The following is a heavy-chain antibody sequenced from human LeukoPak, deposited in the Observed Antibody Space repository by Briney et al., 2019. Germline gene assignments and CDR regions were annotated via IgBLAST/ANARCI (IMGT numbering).Heavy chain of an antibody. V-gene: IGHV1-18*01. CDR2: ISAYNGNT. CDR1: GYTFTSYG. Sequence: ASVKVSCKASGYTFTSYGISWVRQAPGQGLEWMGWISAYNGNTNYAQKLQGRVTMTADTSTSTAYMELRSLRSDDTAVYYCARSIAVAGSFDYWGQGTLVTVSS. CDR3: ARSIAVAGSFDY. J-gene: IGHJ4*02. D-gene: IGHD6-19*01.